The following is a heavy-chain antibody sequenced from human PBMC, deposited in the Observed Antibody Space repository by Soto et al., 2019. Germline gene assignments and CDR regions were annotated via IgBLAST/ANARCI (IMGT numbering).Heavy chain of an antibody. J-gene: IGHJ3*02. V-gene: IGHV4-39*01. D-gene: IGHD3-16*01. CDR3: ARFWVATDAFDI. Sequence: QLQLQESGPGLVKPSETLSLTCTVSGGSISSSSYYWGWIRQPPGKGLEWIGSIYYSGSTYYNPSLKSRVTISVDTSKNQFSLKLSSVTAADTAVYYCARFWVATDAFDIWGQGTMVTVSS. CDR1: GGSISSSSYY. CDR2: IYYSGST.